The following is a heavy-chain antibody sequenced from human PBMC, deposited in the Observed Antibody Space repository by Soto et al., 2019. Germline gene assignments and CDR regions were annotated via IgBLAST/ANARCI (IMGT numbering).Heavy chain of an antibody. V-gene: IGHV1-18*01. CDR3: ARARFGEGGAVYVAY. D-gene: IGHD2-21*01. CDR1: GYSFSTYG. CDR2: ISGLNGNT. J-gene: IGHJ4*02. Sequence: QVHLVQSGVEVKKPGASVKVSCKASGYSFSTYGISWVRQAPGQGLEWMGWISGLNGNTNYAQNLQGRVTMTTDTSTSTSYMALRSLGFEDTAMYYCARARFGEGGAVYVAYLGQGSLVTVSS.